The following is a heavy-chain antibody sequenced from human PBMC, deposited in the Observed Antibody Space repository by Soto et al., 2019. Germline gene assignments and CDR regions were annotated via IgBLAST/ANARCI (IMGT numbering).Heavy chain of an antibody. Sequence: GLDLEWLALIFWDDDKRYSPSLKSRLTITKDTSKNQVVLTMTNMDPVDTATYYCAHTQGWYFDLWGRGTLVTVSS. V-gene: IGHV2-5*02. CDR2: IFWDDDK. J-gene: IGHJ2*01. CDR3: AHTQGWYFDL.